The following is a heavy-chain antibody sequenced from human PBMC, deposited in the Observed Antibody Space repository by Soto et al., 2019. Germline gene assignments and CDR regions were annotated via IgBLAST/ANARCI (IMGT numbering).Heavy chain of an antibody. CDR1: GFTFSSYG. CDR3: ARDKMTTVTENYFDY. J-gene: IGHJ4*02. D-gene: IGHD4-17*01. CDR2: IWYDGSNK. Sequence: GGSLRLSCAASGFTFSSYGMHWVRQAPGKGLEWVAVIWYDGSNKYYADSVKGRFTISRDNSKNTLYLQMNSLRAEDTAVYYCARDKMTTVTENYFDYWGQRTLVTVSS. V-gene: IGHV3-33*01.